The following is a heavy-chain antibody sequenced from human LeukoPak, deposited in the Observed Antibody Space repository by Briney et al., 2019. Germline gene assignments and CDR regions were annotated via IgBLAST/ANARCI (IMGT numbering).Heavy chain of an antibody. V-gene: IGHV1-8*01. Sequence: ASVKVSCKASGYTFTSYDINWVRQATGQGLEWMGWMNPNSGNTGYAQKFQGRVTMTRNTSISTAYMELSSLRSEDTAVYYCARGGYCTNGVCYTDYYYGMDVWGQGTTVTVSS. CDR2: MNPNSGNT. J-gene: IGHJ6*02. CDR1: GYTFTSYD. CDR3: ARGGYCTNGVCYTDYYYGMDV. D-gene: IGHD2-8*01.